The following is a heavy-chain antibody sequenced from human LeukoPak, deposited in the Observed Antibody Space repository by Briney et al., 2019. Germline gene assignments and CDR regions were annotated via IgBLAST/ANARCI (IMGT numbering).Heavy chain of an antibody. CDR2: ISSSGSTI. Sequence: PGGSLRLSCAASGFTFSDYYMSWIRQAPGKGLEWVSYISSSGSTIYYADSVKGRFTISRDNAKNSLYLQMNSLRAEDTAVYYCASNYDYVWGSYRPFDYWGQGTLVTVSS. J-gene: IGHJ4*02. CDR1: GFTFSDYY. V-gene: IGHV3-11*04. CDR3: ASNYDYVWGSYRPFDY. D-gene: IGHD3-16*02.